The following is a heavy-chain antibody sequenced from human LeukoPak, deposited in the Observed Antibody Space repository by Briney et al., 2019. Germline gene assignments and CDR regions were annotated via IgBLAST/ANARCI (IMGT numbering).Heavy chain of an antibody. V-gene: IGHV4-4*02. Sequence: SGTLSLTCGVSGGSITSTNYWTWVSQPPGKGLEWIGYIYYSGSTNYNPSLKSRVTISVDTSKNQFSLKLSSVTAADTAVYYCARVLWYDSSGYYNYWYFDLWGRGTLVTVSS. D-gene: IGHD3-22*01. CDR1: GGSITSTNY. CDR3: ARVLWYDSSGYYNYWYFDL. J-gene: IGHJ2*01. CDR2: IYYSGST.